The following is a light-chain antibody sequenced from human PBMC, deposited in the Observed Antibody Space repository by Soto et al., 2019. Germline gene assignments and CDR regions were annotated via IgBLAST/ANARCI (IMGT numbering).Light chain of an antibody. CDR1: QSVSSNY. CDR3: QQYGSSPQT. J-gene: IGKJ1*01. V-gene: IGKV3-20*01. CDR2: DAS. Sequence: EIVLTQSPGTLSLSPGERATLSCRASQSVSSNYLAWYQQKPGQAPRLLIYDASSRATGIPDRFSGSGSGTDFTLTISRLEPEDFGVYYCQQYGSSPQTLGPGTKVDI.